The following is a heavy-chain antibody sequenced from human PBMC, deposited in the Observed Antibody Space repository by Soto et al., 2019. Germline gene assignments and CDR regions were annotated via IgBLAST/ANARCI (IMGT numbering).Heavy chain of an antibody. D-gene: IGHD1-26*01. CDR3: TTDRWRVGARDDAFDI. V-gene: IGHV3-15*01. J-gene: IGHJ3*02. CDR1: GFTFSNAW. CDR2: IKSKTDGGTT. Sequence: GESLKISCAASGFTFSNAWMSWVRQAPGKGLEWVGRIKSKTDGGTTDYAAPVKGRFTISRDDSKNTLYLQMNSLKTEDTAVYYCTTDRWRVGARDDAFDIWGQGTMVTVSS.